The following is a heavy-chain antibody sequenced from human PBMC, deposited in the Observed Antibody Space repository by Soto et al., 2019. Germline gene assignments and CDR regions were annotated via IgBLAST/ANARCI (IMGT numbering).Heavy chain of an antibody. V-gene: IGHV3-13*01. CDR1: GCTLSNYD. Sequence: GGSLRLSCAASGCTLSNYDMHWVRQATGKGLEWVAALSYAGDTYYPGSVKGRFTVSRESAKNSLYLQMNSLTAGDTAVYYCAKGHRSASGYYYMDVWGKGTTVTVSS. CDR3: AKGHRSASGYYYMDV. CDR2: LSYAGDT. J-gene: IGHJ6*03. D-gene: IGHD3-10*01.